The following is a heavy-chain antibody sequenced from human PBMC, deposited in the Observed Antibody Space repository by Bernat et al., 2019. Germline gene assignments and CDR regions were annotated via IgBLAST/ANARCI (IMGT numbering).Heavy chain of an antibody. V-gene: IGHV3-NL1*01. CDR2: IYSGDNT. CDR3: ARGWFGELYGMDV. J-gene: IGHJ6*02. D-gene: IGHD3-10*01. Sequence: QVQLVESGGGVVQPGRSLRLSCVASGFTFSNYAMHWVRQAPGKGLEWVSVIYSGDNTYYADSVKGRFTISRDNARNSLFLQMNSLKAEDTAVYYCARGWFGELYGMDVWGQGTTVTVSS. CDR1: GFTFSNYA.